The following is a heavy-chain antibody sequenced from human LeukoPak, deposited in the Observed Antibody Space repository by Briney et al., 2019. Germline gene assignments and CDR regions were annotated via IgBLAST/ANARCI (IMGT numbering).Heavy chain of an antibody. Sequence: GGSLRLSCAASGFTFSSYAMHWVRQAPGKGLEWVAVISYDGSNKYYADSVKGRFTISRDNSKNTLYLQMNSLRAEDTAVYYCARDRNQLRSDHWGQGTLVTVSS. CDR1: GFTFSSYA. J-gene: IGHJ4*02. CDR2: ISYDGSNK. V-gene: IGHV3-30-3*01. CDR3: ARDRNQLRSDH. D-gene: IGHD2-2*01.